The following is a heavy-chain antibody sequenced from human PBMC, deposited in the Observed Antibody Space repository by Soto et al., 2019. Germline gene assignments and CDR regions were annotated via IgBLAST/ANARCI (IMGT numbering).Heavy chain of an antibody. J-gene: IGHJ4*02. Sequence: GGSLRLSCAASGITFSPYNINWVRQVPGTGLAWVSYISASGSYIYYADSVKGRFTISRDNAKNSMYLRMNSLSDEDTAVYYCATDWGYSYGHAFDSWGQGTLVTVSS. CDR1: GITFSPYN. CDR2: ISASGSYI. V-gene: IGHV3-21*01. CDR3: ATDWGYSYGHAFDS. D-gene: IGHD5-18*01.